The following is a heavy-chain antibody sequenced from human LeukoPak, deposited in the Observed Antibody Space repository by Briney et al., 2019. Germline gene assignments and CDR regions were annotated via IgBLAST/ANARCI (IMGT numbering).Heavy chain of an antibody. CDR1: GYTFTDYY. CDR3: ATWAGGLDSHL. V-gene: IGHV1-69-2*01. Sequence: ASVKVSCKASGYTFTDYYMHWVQQAPGKGLEWMGRVDPEDGEAIYAEKFQGRVTITADTSTDTAYMELSSLRSEDTAVYYCATWAGGLDSHLWGQGTLVTVSS. J-gene: IGHJ5*02. D-gene: IGHD5/OR15-5a*01. CDR2: VDPEDGEA.